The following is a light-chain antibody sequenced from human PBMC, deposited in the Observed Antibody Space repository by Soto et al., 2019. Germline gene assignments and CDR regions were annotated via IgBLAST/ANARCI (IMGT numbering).Light chain of an antibody. CDR1: ISNIGSNY. J-gene: IGLJ1*01. CDR2: RNN. V-gene: IGLV1-47*01. CDR3: AAWDDSLSSYV. Sequence: QSVLTQPPSASGTPGQRVTISCSGSISNIGSNYVYWYQQLPGTAPKVLRNRNNQRPSGVPDRFSGSKSGTSASLAISGLRSEDEADYYCAAWDDSLSSYVFGTGTKVTVL.